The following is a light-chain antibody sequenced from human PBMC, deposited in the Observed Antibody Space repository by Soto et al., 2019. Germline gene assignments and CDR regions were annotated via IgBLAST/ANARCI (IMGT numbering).Light chain of an antibody. Sequence: DIQMTQSPSSLSASVGDRITITCRSSQSISSSLNWYQQRPGKAPKPLIYNAYTLASGVPSRFSGSGSGTDFTLTINSLQPEDFATYYCQQTYPTPLTFGGGTKVEIK. CDR3: QQTYPTPLT. CDR1: QSISSS. CDR2: NAY. J-gene: IGKJ4*01. V-gene: IGKV1-39*01.